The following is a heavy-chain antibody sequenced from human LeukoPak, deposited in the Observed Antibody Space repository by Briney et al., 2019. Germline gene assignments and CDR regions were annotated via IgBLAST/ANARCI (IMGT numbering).Heavy chain of an antibody. V-gene: IGHV1-2*02. D-gene: IGHD4-17*01. CDR3: TRDLRGHGDYLDY. CDR1: GYTFTGYY. CDR2: INPDSGDT. J-gene: IGHJ4*02. Sequence: ASVKVSCKASGYTFTGYYMHWVRQAPGQGLEWMGWINPDSGDTNYAQKFQGRVAVTRDTSISTAYMELTRLRSDDTAVYYCTRDLRGHGDYLDYWGQGTLVTASS.